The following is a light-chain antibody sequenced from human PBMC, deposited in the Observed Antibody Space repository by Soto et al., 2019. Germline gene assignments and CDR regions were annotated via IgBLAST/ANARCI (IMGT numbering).Light chain of an antibody. CDR1: QSVSSN. CDR2: GAS. J-gene: IGKJ4*01. CDR3: QQYNNWPPLT. V-gene: IGKV3-15*01. Sequence: EIVMTQSPATLSVSPGERATLSCRASQSVSSNLAWYQQKPGQAPRLLIYGASTRATGIPARFSGSGSGTELTFTISSLQSEDFAVYYCQQYNNWPPLTFGGGTKVEIK.